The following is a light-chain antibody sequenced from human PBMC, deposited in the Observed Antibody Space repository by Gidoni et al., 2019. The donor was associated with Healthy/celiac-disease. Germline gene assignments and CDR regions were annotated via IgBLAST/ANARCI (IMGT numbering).Light chain of an antibody. J-gene: IGLJ3*02. CDR2: DDS. V-gene: IGLV3-21*02. CDR1: NIGSKS. Sequence: SYVLPQPPSAHVAPGQPARITCGGNNIGSKSVHWYQEKPGQAPVLVVYDDSDRPSGIPERFSGSNSGNTATLTISRVEAGDEADYYCQVWDNSNDHNWVFGGGTKLTVL. CDR3: QVWDNSNDHNWV.